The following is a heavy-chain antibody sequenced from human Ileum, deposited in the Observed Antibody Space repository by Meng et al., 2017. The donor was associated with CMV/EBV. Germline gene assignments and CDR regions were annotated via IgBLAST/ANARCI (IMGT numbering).Heavy chain of an antibody. J-gene: IGHJ4*02. CDR3: VRGGSTYYGY. Sequence: ESLKLSCAASGFTFSSYWMHWVRQAPGKGLVWVSRIYSDGSSTNHADSVKGRFNISRDNAKNTLFLQMNNLRGEDTAVYYCVRGGSTYYGYWGQGSLVTVSS. V-gene: IGHV3-74*01. CDR1: GFTFSSYW. D-gene: IGHD2-21*01. CDR2: IYSDGSST.